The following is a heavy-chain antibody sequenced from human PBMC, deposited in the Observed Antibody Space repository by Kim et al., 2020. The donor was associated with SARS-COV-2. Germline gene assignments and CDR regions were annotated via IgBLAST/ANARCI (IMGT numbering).Heavy chain of an antibody. D-gene: IGHD3-22*01. J-gene: IGHJ3*02. Sequence: SRVTISVDTPKNRFSLKLSSVTAADTAVYYCAREGYYDSSGYYRHDAFDIWGQGTMVTVSS. CDR3: AREGYYDSSGYYRHDAFDI. V-gene: IGHV4-39*07.